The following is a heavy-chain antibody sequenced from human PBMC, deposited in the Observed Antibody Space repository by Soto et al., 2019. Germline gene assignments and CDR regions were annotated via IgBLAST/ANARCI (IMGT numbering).Heavy chain of an antibody. Sequence: QVQLVESGGGVVQPGRSLRLSCAASGFTFSSYGMHWVRQAPGKGLEWVAVISYDGSNTYYADSVKGRFTISRDNSKNTLSLQMNSLRAEDTAADYCAKDLRRPGRADGMDVWGQGTTVTVSS. CDR1: GFTFSSYG. CDR2: ISYDGSNT. V-gene: IGHV3-30*18. D-gene: IGHD6-25*01. CDR3: AKDLRRPGRADGMDV. J-gene: IGHJ6*02.